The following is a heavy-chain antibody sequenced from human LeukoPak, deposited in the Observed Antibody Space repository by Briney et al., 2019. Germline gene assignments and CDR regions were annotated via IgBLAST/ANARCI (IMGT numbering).Heavy chain of an antibody. CDR1: GYTFTSYY. D-gene: IGHD3-22*01. CDR3: ASRGGFYDSSGWYYFDY. V-gene: IGHV1-46*01. CDR2: INPSGGST. J-gene: IGHJ4*02. Sequence: GASVKVSCKASGYTFTSYYMHWVRQAPGQGLEWMGIINPSGGSTSYAQKFQGRVTMTRDMSTSTVYMELSSLRSEDTAVYYCASRGGFYDSSGWYYFDYWGQGTLVTVSS.